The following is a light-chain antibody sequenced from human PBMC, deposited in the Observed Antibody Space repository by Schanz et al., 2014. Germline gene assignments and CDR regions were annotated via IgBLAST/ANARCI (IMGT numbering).Light chain of an antibody. CDR1: QSVSSN. CDR2: GAS. J-gene: IGKJ1*01. V-gene: IGKV3-15*01. Sequence: EIVMTQSPATLSVSPGERATLSCRASQSVSSNLAWYQQKPGQAPRLLIYGASTRATDIPARFSGSGSGTDFTLTISRLEPEDFAVYYCQHYSLSPLFGQGTKVDI. CDR3: QHYSLSPL.